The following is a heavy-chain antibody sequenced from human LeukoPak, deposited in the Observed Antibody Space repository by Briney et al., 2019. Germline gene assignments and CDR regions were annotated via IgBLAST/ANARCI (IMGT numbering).Heavy chain of an antibody. D-gene: IGHD3-3*01. CDR1: GFTFSSYA. CDR2: ISYDGSNK. V-gene: IGHV3-30-3*01. CDR3: ARAETNYDFWSGYYTQGDFDY. J-gene: IGHJ4*02. Sequence: TGGSLRLSCAASGFTFSSYAMPRVRQAPGKGLEWVAVISYDGSNKYYADSVKGRFTISRDNSKNTLYLQMNSLRAEDTAVYYCARAETNYDFWSGYYTQGDFDYWGQGTLVTVSS.